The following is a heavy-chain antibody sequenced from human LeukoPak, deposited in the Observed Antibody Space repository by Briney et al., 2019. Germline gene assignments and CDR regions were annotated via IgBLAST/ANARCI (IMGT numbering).Heavy chain of an antibody. J-gene: IGHJ4*02. CDR1: GGSISSSSYY. Sequence: PSETLSLTCTVSGGSISSSSYYWGWLRQPPGRGLEWIGSIYYSGSTYYNPSLKSRVTISVDTSKNQFSLKLSSVTAADTAVYYCARYRDILTGYDYWGQGTLVTVSS. V-gene: IGHV4-39*01. CDR3: ARYRDILTGYDY. D-gene: IGHD3-9*01. CDR2: IYYSGST.